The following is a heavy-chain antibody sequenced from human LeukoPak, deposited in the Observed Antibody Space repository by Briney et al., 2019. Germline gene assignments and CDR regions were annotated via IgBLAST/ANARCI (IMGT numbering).Heavy chain of an antibody. Sequence: PSQTLSLTCTVSGGSISSGGYYWSWIRQHPGKGLEWIGYIYYSGSTYYNPSLKSRVTISVDTSKNQFSLKLSSVTAADTAVYYRARDRSSDKYYYYGMDVWGQGTTVTVSS. D-gene: IGHD6-6*01. CDR3: ARDRSSDKYYYYGMDV. CDR2: IYYSGST. CDR1: GGSISSGGYY. V-gene: IGHV4-31*03. J-gene: IGHJ6*02.